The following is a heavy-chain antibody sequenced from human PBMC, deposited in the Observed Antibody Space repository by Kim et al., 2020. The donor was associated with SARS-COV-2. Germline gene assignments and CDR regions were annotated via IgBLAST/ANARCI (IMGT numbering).Heavy chain of an antibody. Sequence: CNNPSHKSRVTISVDTAKNQFSLKLSSVTAADTAVYYCATSIAAAGPFDYWGQGTLVTVSS. V-gene: IGHV4-31*02. D-gene: IGHD6-13*01. CDR3: ATSIAAAGPFDY. J-gene: IGHJ4*02.